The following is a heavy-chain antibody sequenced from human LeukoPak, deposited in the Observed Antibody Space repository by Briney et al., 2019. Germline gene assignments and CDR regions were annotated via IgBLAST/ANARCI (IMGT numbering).Heavy chain of an antibody. CDR3: ARERGVRD. J-gene: IGHJ4*02. Sequence: PGGSLRLSCAASGFTFSSYWMHWVRQAPGKGLVWVSRINSDGSTITYADSVKGRFTISRDNAKNSLYLQMNSLTAENTAVYYCARERGVRDWGQGTLVTVSS. D-gene: IGHD3-10*01. V-gene: IGHV3-74*01. CDR2: INSDGSTI. CDR1: GFTFSSYW.